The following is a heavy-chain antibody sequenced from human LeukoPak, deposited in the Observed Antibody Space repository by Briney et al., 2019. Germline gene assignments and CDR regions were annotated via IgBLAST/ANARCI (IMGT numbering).Heavy chain of an antibody. V-gene: IGHV3-74*01. CDR2: IKSDGSST. CDR3: ARGGITIFGVVSYMDV. D-gene: IGHD3-3*01. J-gene: IGHJ6*03. CDR1: GFTFRSYW. Sequence: GGSLRLSCAASGFTFRSYWMHWVRLPPGKGLVWVSRIKSDGSSTSYADFVKGRFTISRDNAKNSLYLQMNSLRAEDTALYYCARGGITIFGVVSYMDVWGKGTTVTVSS.